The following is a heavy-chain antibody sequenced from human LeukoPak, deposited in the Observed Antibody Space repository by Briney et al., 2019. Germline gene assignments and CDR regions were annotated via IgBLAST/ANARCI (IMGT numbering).Heavy chain of an antibody. CDR1: GFTFSDYY. CDR3: ARDYWVVVAATRYFDY. J-gene: IGHJ4*02. D-gene: IGHD2-15*01. Sequence: GGSLRLSCAASGFTFSDYYMSWIRQAPGKGLEWVSYISSSGSTIYNADSVKGRFTISRDNAKNSLYLQMNSLRAEDTAVYYCARDYWVVVAATRYFDYWGQGTVVTVSS. V-gene: IGHV3-11*01. CDR2: ISSSGSTI.